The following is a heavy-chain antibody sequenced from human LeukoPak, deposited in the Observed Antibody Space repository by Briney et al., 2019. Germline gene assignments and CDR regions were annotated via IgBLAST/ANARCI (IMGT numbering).Heavy chain of an antibody. CDR3: AKALGDFWSGSLGYNYYMDV. Sequence: PGGSLRLSCAASGFTFSSYAMSWVRQAPGKGLEWVSAISGSGGSTYYADSVKGRFTISRDNSKNTLYLQMNSLRAEDTAVYYCAKALGDFWSGSLGYNYYMDVWGKGTTVTVSS. CDR2: ISGSGGST. J-gene: IGHJ6*03. CDR1: GFTFSSYA. D-gene: IGHD3-3*01. V-gene: IGHV3-23*01.